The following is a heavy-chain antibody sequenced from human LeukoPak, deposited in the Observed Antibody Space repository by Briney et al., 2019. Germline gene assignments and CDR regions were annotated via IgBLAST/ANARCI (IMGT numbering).Heavy chain of an antibody. CDR2: ISATGGST. Sequence: PGGSLRLSCAASGFTFSSYAMSWVRQAPGEGLEWVSAISATGGSTYYADSVKGRFTISRDNSKNTLYLQMNSLRAEDTAVYYCARGGEGATHYWGQGTLVTVSS. CDR1: GFTFSSYA. D-gene: IGHD2-15*01. J-gene: IGHJ4*02. CDR3: ARGGEGATHY. V-gene: IGHV3-23*01.